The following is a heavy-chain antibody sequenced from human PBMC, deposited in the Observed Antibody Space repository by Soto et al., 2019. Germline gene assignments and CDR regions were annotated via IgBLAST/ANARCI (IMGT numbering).Heavy chain of an antibody. Sequence: EVQLVESGGGLVQPGGSLRLSCAASGFTVSSNYMSWVRQAPGKGLEWVSVIYSGGSTYYADSVKGRFTISRDNSKNTLYLQMNSLRAEDTAVYYCERLLGSYSYYYYYMDVWGKGTTVTVSS. CDR1: GFTVSSNY. D-gene: IGHD3-10*01. CDR2: IYSGGST. J-gene: IGHJ6*03. CDR3: ERLLGSYSYYYYYMDV. V-gene: IGHV3-66*04.